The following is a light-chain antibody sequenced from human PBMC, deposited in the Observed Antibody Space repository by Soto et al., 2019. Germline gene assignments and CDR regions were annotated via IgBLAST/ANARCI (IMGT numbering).Light chain of an antibody. CDR1: QSVSSIY. J-gene: IGKJ2*01. CDR2: RAS. V-gene: IGKV3-20*01. Sequence: EIVLTQSPGTLSLSPGERATLSCRASQSVSSIYLVWYQQKPGQAPRLLIYRASSRATGIPDRFSGSGSGTDFTLTISRLEPEDFAVYYCQQYGGSPPYTFGQGTKLEIK. CDR3: QQYGGSPPYT.